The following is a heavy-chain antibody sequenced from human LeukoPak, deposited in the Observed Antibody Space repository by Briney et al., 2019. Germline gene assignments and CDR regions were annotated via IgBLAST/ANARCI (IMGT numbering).Heavy chain of an antibody. CDR2: IIPILGTA. V-gene: IGHV1-69*13. J-gene: IGHJ6*03. CDR3: ARGVVVVPAATQAMSPHYYYYYYMDV. CDR1: GGTFSSYA. D-gene: IGHD2-2*01. Sequence: GASVKVSCKASGGTFSSYAISWVRQAPGQGLEWMGGIIPILGTANYAQKFQGRVTITADESTSTAYMELSSLRSEDTAVYYCARGVVVVPAATQAMSPHYYYYYYMDVWGKGTTVTISS.